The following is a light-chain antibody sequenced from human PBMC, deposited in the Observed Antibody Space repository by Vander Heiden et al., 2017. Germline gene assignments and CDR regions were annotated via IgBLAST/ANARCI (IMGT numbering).Light chain of an antibody. CDR3: YSYAGGYRFV. J-gene: IGLJ1*01. CDR2: DVT. Sequence: QSALTQPRSVSGSPGPSVTMSCTGTSSNVGGYNYVSWYQQHPGKAPKLMIYDVTNRPSGVPDRFSGSKSGNTAFLTISGLQAEDEADYYCYSYAGGYRFVFGTGTMVTVL. CDR1: SSNVGGYNY. V-gene: IGLV2-11*01.